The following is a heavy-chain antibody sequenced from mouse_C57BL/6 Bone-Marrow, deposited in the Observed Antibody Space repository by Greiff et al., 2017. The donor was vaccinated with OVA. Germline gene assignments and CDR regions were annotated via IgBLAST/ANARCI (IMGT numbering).Heavy chain of an antibody. CDR1: GYTFTSYW. CDR3: AHSNYRDYYAMDY. Sequence: QVQLQQSGAELAKPGASVKLSCKASGYTFTSYWMHWVKQRPGQGLEWIGYINPSSGYTKYNQTLKDKATLTADKSSSTAYMQLSSLTYEDSAVYYCAHSNYRDYYAMDYWGQGTSVTVSS. CDR2: INPSSGYT. J-gene: IGHJ4*01. V-gene: IGHV1-7*01. D-gene: IGHD2-5*01.